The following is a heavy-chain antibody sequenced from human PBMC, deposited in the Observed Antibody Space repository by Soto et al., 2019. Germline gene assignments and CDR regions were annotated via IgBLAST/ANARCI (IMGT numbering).Heavy chain of an antibody. CDR2: IYRTGST. D-gene: IGHD3-10*01. CDR3: ESRDLANSVDY. Sequence: PSETLSLTSAVSGGSFTSNNWWTWVRQPPGQGLEWIGEIYRTGSTNYNPSLKSRVTISLDKSENQFSLKVTSLTAADTAVYYCESRDLANSVDYRGQGPWVTVSS. CDR1: GGSFTSNNW. V-gene: IGHV4-4*02. J-gene: IGHJ4*02.